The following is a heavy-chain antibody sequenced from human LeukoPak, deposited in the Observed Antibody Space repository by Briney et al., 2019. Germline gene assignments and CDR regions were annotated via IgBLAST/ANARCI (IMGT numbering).Heavy chain of an antibody. J-gene: IGHJ3*02. CDR1: GGSISSYY. D-gene: IGHD3-22*01. Sequence: SETLSLTCTVSGGSISSYYWNWIRQPPGKGLECIGYIYYSGSTNYNPSLKSRVTISVDTSKNQFSLKLSSVTAADTAVYYCARASDSSGYFQAFDIWGQGTMVTVSS. CDR2: IYYSGST. CDR3: ARASDSSGYFQAFDI. V-gene: IGHV4-59*01.